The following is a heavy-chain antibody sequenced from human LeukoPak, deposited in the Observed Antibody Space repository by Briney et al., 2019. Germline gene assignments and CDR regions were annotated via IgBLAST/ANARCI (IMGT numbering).Heavy chain of an antibody. CDR3: ARPFHFGGGPFHI. CDR1: GFTFSSYD. D-gene: IGHD3-10*01. J-gene: IGHJ3*02. CDR2: ISYDGSNK. V-gene: IGHV3-30*04. Sequence: GGSLRLSCAASGFTFSSYDMHWVRQAPGKGLEWVAFISYDGSNKYYADSVKGRFTISRDNSKNTLYLQIISLRAEDTAIYYCARPFHFGGGPFHIWGQGTMVTVSS.